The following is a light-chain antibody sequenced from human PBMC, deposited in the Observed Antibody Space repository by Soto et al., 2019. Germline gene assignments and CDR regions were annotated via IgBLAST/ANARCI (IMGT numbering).Light chain of an antibody. Sequence: QSALTQPPSASGSPGQSVTISCTGTSSDVGGYNYVSWYQQHPGKAPKLTIYEVSKRPSGVPDRFSGSKSGNTASLTVSGLQAEDEADYYCSSYAGSNKVFGGGTKLTVL. CDR1: SSDVGGYNY. CDR3: SSYAGSNKV. CDR2: EVS. J-gene: IGLJ2*01. V-gene: IGLV2-8*01.